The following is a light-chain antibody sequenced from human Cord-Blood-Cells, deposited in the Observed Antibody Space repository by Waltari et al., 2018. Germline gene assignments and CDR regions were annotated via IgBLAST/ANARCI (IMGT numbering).Light chain of an antibody. J-gene: IGLJ1*01. CDR1: TSDVGRYNS. Sequence: QSALTQPASVSGSPGPSITISCTGTTSDVGRYNSVSWYQQHPGKAPKLMIYAVSNRPSGFSNRFSGSKSGNTASLTISGLQAEDEADYYCSSYTSSSTYVFGTGTKVTVL. V-gene: IGLV2-14*03. CDR2: AVS. CDR3: SSYTSSSTYV.